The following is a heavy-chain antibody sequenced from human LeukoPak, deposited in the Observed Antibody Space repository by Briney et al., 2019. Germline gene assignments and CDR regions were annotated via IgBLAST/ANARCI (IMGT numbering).Heavy chain of an antibody. V-gene: IGHV4-38-2*02. CDR1: GYYISSDYY. CDR3: ARLNTLYYFDY. Sequence: SETLSLTCTVSGYYISSDYYWGWIRQPPGKGLEWIGSIYYSGSTYYNPSLKSRVTISVDASKNQFSLKLSSVTAADTAVYYCARLNTLYYFDYWGQGTLVTVSS. J-gene: IGHJ4*02. CDR2: IYYSGST.